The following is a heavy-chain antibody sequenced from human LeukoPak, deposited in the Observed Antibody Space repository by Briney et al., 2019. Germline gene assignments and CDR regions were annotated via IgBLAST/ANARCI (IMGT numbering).Heavy chain of an antibody. Sequence: ASVKVSCKASGYTFTGYCMHWVRQAPGQGLEWMGWINPNSGGTNYAQKFQGRVTMTRDTSISTAYMELSRLRSDDTAVYYCARVRIVPAAAMLPDYWGQGTLVTVSS. CDR3: ARVRIVPAAAMLPDY. CDR2: INPNSGGT. CDR1: GYTFTGYC. J-gene: IGHJ4*02. D-gene: IGHD2-2*01. V-gene: IGHV1-2*02.